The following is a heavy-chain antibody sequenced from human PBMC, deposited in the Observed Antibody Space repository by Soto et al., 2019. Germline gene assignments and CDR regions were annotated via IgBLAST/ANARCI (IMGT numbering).Heavy chain of an antibody. CDR2: IYPGDSDV. Sequence: GESMKICCQASGYNFRHYYIAWGRQQLGRGLEGVGLIYPGDSDVRYSPSVQGQVTISVDRSTDTDFLQWNSLKASDSATYYCAKQRKLTTAFGQMSFDAWGQGTLVTVSS. CDR1: GYNFRHYY. V-gene: IGHV5-51*01. J-gene: IGHJ4*02. D-gene: IGHD3-3*02. CDR3: AKQRKLTTAFGQMSFDA.